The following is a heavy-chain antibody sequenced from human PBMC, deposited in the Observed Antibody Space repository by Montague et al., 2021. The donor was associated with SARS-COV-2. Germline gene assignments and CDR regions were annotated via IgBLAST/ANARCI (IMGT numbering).Heavy chain of an antibody. Sequence: SETLSLTCTVSGGSVNSGSYSWDWIRQPPGKGLEWIGSIHYSGSTSYNPSLKSRVTISIDTSKNHFSLRVNSVTAADSAVYFCARRPGACYYVFWRGGFDIWGQGTMVTVS. CDR2: IHYSGST. J-gene: IGHJ3*02. CDR1: GGSVNSGSYS. D-gene: IGHD3-3*01. CDR3: ARRPGACYYVFWRGGFDI. V-gene: IGHV4-39*01.